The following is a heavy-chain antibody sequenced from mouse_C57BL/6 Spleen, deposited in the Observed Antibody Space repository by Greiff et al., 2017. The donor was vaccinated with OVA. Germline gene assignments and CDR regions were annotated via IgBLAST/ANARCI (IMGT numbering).Heavy chain of an antibody. V-gene: IGHV1-34*01. CDR2: IYPNNGGN. J-gene: IGHJ3*01. CDR1: GYRFTAYD. CDR3: ARGSNGSWFAY. D-gene: IGHD1-1*01. Sequence: VQLKESGPELVKPGASVKMSCKASGYRFTAYDMHWVKQSHGKSLEWIGYIYPNNGGNGYNQKFKGKATLTVDKSSSTAYMELRSLTSEDSAVYYCARGSNGSWFAYWGQGTLVTVSA.